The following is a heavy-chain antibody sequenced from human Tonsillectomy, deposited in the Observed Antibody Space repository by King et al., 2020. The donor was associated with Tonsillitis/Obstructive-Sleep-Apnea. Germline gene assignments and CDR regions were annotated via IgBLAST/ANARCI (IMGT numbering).Heavy chain of an antibody. CDR3: AREEGYSSSWGYYNYYMDV. V-gene: IGHV4-59*01. Sequence: QLQESGPGLVKPSETLSLTCTVSGGSISSYYWSWIRQPPGKGLEWIGYIYYSGSTNYNPSLKSRVTISLDTSKNQFSLKLRSVTAADTAVYYCAREEGYSSSWGYYNYYMDVWGKGTPVTVSS. CDR2: IYYSGST. J-gene: IGHJ6*03. CDR1: GGSISSYY. D-gene: IGHD6-13*01.